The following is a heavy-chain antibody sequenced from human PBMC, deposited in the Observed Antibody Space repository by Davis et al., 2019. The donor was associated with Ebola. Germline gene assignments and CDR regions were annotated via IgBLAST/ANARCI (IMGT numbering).Heavy chain of an antibody. J-gene: IGHJ4*02. CDR3: ARKTDY. CDR2: IKHDGSEK. CDR1: GFTFSRNW. Sequence: GESLIIYCASSGFTFSRNWMRSVRQAPGKGLEWVDNIKHDGSEKYYVDSVKGRFTISRDNAKNSLYLQMNSLRAEDTAVYYCARKTDYWGQGTLVTVSS. V-gene: IGHV3-7*01.